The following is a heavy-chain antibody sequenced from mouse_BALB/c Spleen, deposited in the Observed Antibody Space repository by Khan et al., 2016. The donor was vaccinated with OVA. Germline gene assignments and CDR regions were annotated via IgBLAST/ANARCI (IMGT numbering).Heavy chain of an antibody. V-gene: IGHV3-2*02. Sequence: EVELVESGTGLVKTSQSLSLTCTVTGYSITSDYAWNWIRQFPGNKLEWMGYISYSGSTGHNPSLISRISITRDTSKNQFFLQLNSVTTEDTATYYCARVFTTVYFDCWGQGTTLTVSS. CDR2: ISYSGST. J-gene: IGHJ2*01. CDR3: ARVFTTVYFDC. CDR1: GYSITSDYA. D-gene: IGHD1-1*01.